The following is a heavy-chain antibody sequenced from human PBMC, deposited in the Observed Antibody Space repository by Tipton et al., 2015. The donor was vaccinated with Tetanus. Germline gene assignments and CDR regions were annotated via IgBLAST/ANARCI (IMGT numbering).Heavy chain of an antibody. CDR2: IYQSGST. CDR1: GGSISSPDYS. CDR3: ARDRGQQFVSDWFDP. J-gene: IGHJ5*02. Sequence: TLSLTCTVSGGSISSPDYSWGWIRQPPGKGLEWIGYIYQSGSTSYNPSLATRVAITADKSKNQFSLNLRSVTAADTAVYYCARDRGQQFVSDWFDPWGQGTLVTVSS. D-gene: IGHD6-6*01. V-gene: IGHV4-30-2*01.